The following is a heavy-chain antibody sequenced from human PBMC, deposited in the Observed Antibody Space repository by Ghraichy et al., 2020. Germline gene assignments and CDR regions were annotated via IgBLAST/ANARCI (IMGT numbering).Heavy chain of an antibody. CDR3: AKGPSFSPAAAHFDN. CDR2: SSGSGGST. J-gene: IGHJ4*02. Sequence: GGSLRLSCAASGFTFSSYAMTWVRQAPGKGLEWVSGSSGSGGSTYYADSVRGRFTISGDNSKNTLYLQMNSLRAEDTAVYYCAKGPSFSPAAAHFDNWGQGTLVTVSS. CDR1: GFTFSSYA. V-gene: IGHV3-23*01. D-gene: IGHD2-2*01.